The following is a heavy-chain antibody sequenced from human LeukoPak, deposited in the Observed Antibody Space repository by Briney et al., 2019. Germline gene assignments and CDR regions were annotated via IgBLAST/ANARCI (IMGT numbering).Heavy chain of an antibody. J-gene: IGHJ6*03. CDR2: INPNSGDT. V-gene: IGHV1-2*02. Sequence: ASVKVSCKASGYTFTSYYMHWVRQAPGQGLEWMGWINPNSGDTKYAQKFQGRVTMTRDTSITTAYMELSRLRSDDTALYYCARDTSWVQEYYYYYYMDVWGKGPRSPSP. CDR1: GYTFTSYY. D-gene: IGHD5-24*01. CDR3: ARDTSWVQEYYYYYYMDV.